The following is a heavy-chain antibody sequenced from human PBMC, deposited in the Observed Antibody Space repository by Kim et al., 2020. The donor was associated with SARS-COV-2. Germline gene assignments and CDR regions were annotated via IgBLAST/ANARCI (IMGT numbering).Heavy chain of an antibody. CDR1: GFTFSSYW. CDR3: ARDPQITIFGVVTTDAFDI. J-gene: IGHJ3*02. Sequence: GGSLRLSCAASGFTFSSYWMSWVRQAPGKGLEWVANIKQDGSEKYYVDSVKGRFTISRDNAKNSLYLQMNSLRAEDTAVYYCARDPQITIFGVVTTDAFDIWGQGTMVTVSS. V-gene: IGHV3-7*01. D-gene: IGHD3-3*01. CDR2: IKQDGSEK.